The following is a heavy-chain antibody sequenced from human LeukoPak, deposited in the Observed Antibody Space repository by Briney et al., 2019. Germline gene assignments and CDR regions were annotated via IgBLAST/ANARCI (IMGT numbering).Heavy chain of an antibody. CDR2: IVNKGNSYTT. J-gene: IGHJ4*02. CDR1: GFTFSDHY. D-gene: IGHD6-25*01. Sequence: GGSLRLSCAASGFTFSDHYMDWVRQAPGKGLEWVGRIVNKGNSYTTEYAASVKDRFTISRDDSKNSLSLQMNSLKTEDTAVFYCARGGLGSLTFDYWGQGTLVTVSS. V-gene: IGHV3-72*01. CDR3: ARGGLGSLTFDY.